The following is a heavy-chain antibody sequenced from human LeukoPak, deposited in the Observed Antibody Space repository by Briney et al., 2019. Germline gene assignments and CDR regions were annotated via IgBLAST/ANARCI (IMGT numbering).Heavy chain of an antibody. CDR2: ISNSGGST. V-gene: IGHV3-23*01. D-gene: IGHD6-6*01. CDR1: GFIFRNYV. CDR3: AKEGLNIATRDFFDS. J-gene: IGHJ4*02. Sequence: PGGSLRLSCAASGFIFRNYVVAWVRQVPGKGLEWVSQISNSGGSTYYADSVKGRFTISRDNSKNTLYLQMNSLRAEDTAVYYCAKEGLNIATRDFFDSWGQGTLVTVSS.